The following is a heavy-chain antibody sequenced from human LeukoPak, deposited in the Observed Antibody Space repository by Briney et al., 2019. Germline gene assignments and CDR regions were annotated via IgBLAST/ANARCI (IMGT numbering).Heavy chain of an antibody. D-gene: IGHD2-21*02. J-gene: IGHJ6*02. CDR1: GFTFSSYW. CDR3: ARYCGGDCYGMDV. CDR2: IKQDGSEK. Sequence: GGSLRLSCTASGFTFSSYWMSWVRQAPGKGLEWVANIKQDGSEKDYVDSVKGRFTISKDNPKNSLYLQMNSLRAEDTAVYYCARYCGGDCYGMDVWGQGTTVTVSS. V-gene: IGHV3-7*01.